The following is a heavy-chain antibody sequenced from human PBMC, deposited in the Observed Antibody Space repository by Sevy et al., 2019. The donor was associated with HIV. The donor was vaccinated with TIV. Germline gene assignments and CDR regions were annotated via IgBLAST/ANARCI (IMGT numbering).Heavy chain of an antibody. D-gene: IGHD6-19*01. CDR2: ISAYNGNT. J-gene: IGHJ3*02. V-gene: IGHV1-18*04. Sequence: ASVKVSCKASGYTFTSYGISWVRQAPGQGLEWMGWISAYNGNTNYAQKLQGRVTMTTDTSTSTAYMELRSLRSDDTAVYFCAREGGPGIPVAGTVAFDIWGQGTMVTVSS. CDR1: GYTFTSYG. CDR3: AREGGPGIPVAGTVAFDI.